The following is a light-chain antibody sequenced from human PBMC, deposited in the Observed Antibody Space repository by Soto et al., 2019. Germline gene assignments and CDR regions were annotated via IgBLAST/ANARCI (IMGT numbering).Light chain of an antibody. CDR1: QSIGRW. CDR3: LHSRT. V-gene: IGKV1-5*01. J-gene: IGKJ1*01. CDR2: DAS. Sequence: QSVSTLSAIKGDRVTITCRASQSIGRWLAWYQQKPGKAPKLLIYDASSLESAVPSRFSGSGSGTEFTLTISSLQPDDVATYYCLHSRTCGQGTKVDIK.